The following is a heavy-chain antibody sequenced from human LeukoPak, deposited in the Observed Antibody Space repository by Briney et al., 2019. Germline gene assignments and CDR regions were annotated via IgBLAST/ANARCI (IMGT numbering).Heavy chain of an antibody. J-gene: IGHJ3*02. D-gene: IGHD3-10*01. Sequence: SETLSLTCTVSGGSISGTGYYWGWIRQSPGKGLEWIGSMYHSGTIYYNPSIKSRVIILVDASNNQFSLNLSSVTAADTAIYYCARGSMIRGPHDGFDIWGQGTMVTVSS. CDR3: ARGSMIRGPHDGFDI. CDR2: MYHSGTI. CDR1: GGSISGTGYY. V-gene: IGHV4-39*07.